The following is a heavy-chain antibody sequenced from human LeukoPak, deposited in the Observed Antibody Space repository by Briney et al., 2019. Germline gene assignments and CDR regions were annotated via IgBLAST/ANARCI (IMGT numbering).Heavy chain of an antibody. V-gene: IGHV1-18*01. CDR1: GYTFTSYG. D-gene: IGHD3-10*01. CDR3: ARDTYYYGSGSFFDY. J-gene: IGHJ4*02. Sequence: ASVKVSCKASGYTFTSYGISWVRQAPGQGLEWMGWISAYNGNTNCAQKLQGRVTMTTDTSTSTAYMELRSLRSDDTAVYYCARDTYYYGSGSFFDYWGQGTLVTVSS. CDR2: ISAYNGNT.